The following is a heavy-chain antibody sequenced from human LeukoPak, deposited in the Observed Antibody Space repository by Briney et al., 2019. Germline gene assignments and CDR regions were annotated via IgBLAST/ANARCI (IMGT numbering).Heavy chain of an antibody. CDR3: ARDRFRVPIDH. D-gene: IGHD5/OR15-5a*01. V-gene: IGHV3-20*04. CDR2: ITWNGGNT. Sequence: PGGSLRLSCAASGFTFSTYSMNWVRQAPGKGLEWVSGITWNGGNTDYADSVKGRFTISRDNAKNFLYLQMNSLRAEDTALYYCARDRFRVPIDHWGQGTLVTVSS. J-gene: IGHJ4*02. CDR1: GFTFSTYS.